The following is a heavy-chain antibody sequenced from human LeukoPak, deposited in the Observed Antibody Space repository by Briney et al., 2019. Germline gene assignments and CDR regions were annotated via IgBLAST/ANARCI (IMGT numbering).Heavy chain of an antibody. Sequence: GGSLRLSCAASGFTFSSYWMNWARQAPGKGLEWVASINHNGNVNYYVDSVKGRFTISRDNAKNSLYLQMSNLRAEDTAVYFCARGGGLDVWGQGVTVTVSS. V-gene: IGHV3-7*03. CDR2: INHNGNVN. J-gene: IGHJ6*02. CDR3: ARGGGLDV. D-gene: IGHD3-16*01. CDR1: GFTFSSYW.